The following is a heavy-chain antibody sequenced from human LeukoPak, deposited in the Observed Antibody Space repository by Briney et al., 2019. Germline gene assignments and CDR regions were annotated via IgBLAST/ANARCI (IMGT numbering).Heavy chain of an antibody. CDR3: AKGFFGSGSFPHNFGY. J-gene: IGHJ4*02. D-gene: IGHD3-10*01. V-gene: IGHV3-23*01. Sequence: GGSLRLSCAASGFTFSSFAMHWVRQAPGKGLEWVAVVRGNGDSTHYADSVKGRFTISRDNSKNTLYLQMNSLRDEDTAVYYCAKGFFGSGSFPHNFGYWGQGTLVTVSS. CDR2: VRGNGDST. CDR1: GFTFSSFA.